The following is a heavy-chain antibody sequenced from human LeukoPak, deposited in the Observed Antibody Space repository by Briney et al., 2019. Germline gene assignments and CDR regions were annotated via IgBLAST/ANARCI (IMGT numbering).Heavy chain of an antibody. Sequence: SETLSLTCTVSGGSISSHYWGWIRQPPGKGLEWIGYIYYSGSTNYNPSLKSRVTISVDTSKNQFSLKLSSVTAADTAVYYCARGWLQLGPFDYWGQGTLVTISS. J-gene: IGHJ4*02. CDR3: ARGWLQLGPFDY. D-gene: IGHD5-24*01. CDR1: GGSISSHY. V-gene: IGHV4-59*11. CDR2: IYYSGST.